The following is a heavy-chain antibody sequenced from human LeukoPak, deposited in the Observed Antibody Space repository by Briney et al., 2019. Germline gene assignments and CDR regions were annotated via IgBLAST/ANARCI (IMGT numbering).Heavy chain of an antibody. D-gene: IGHD5-12*01. V-gene: IGHV3-43*02. CDR2: ISGDGGST. J-gene: IGHJ4*02. Sequence: GSLRLSCAASGFTFDDYAMHWVRQAPGKGLEWVSLISGDGGSTYYADSVKGRFTISRDNSKNSLYLQMNSLRTEDTALYYCAKDTGNSGYDFFDFDYWGQGTLVTVSS. CDR1: GFTFDDYA. CDR3: AKDTGNSGYDFFDFDY.